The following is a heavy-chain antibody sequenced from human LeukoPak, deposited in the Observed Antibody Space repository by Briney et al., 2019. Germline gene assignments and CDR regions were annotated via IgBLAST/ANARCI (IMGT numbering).Heavy chain of an antibody. D-gene: IGHD2/OR15-2a*01. Sequence: AETQSLTCTVSGGSISSSDYYGAWIRQPPGKGLEWIGSIYYSGNTYYNPSLKSRVTISVDTSKNQFSLTLSSVTAADTAVYYCASHRRYTTGSEQFDYWGQGTLVT. CDR2: IYYSGNT. CDR3: ASHRRYTTGSEQFDY. V-gene: IGHV4-39*01. J-gene: IGHJ4*02. CDR1: GGSISSSDYY.